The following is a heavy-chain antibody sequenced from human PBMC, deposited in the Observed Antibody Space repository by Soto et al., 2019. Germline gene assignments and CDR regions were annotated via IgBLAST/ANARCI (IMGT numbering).Heavy chain of an antibody. CDR2: ISSSSSTI. CDR1: GFTFSSYS. CDR3: ARDSPEDRVVLGGNAFDI. J-gene: IGHJ3*02. V-gene: IGHV3-48*01. D-gene: IGHD3-3*02. Sequence: GSLRLSCAASGFTFSSYSMNWVRQAPGKGLEWVSYISSSSSTIYYADSVKGRFTISRDNAKNSLYLQMNSLRAEDTAVYYCARDSPEDRVVLGGNAFDIWGQGTMVTVSS.